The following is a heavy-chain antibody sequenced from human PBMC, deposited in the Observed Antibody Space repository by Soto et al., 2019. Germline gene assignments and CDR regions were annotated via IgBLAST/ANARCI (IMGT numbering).Heavy chain of an antibody. J-gene: IGHJ4*02. CDR3: ARDLNTGYVGDY. CDR1: GFTFSASG. D-gene: IGHD5-12*01. V-gene: IGHV3-33*01. CDR2: IWFDGSKQ. Sequence: QVQLVESGGGVVQPGTSLRLSCVASGFTFSASGMHWVRQTPGKGLEWVAIIWFDGSKQYYADVVKGRSTVSRDNPGSTLFLQMNHLRTEDTAMYYCARDLNTGYVGDYWGQGALVVVSS.